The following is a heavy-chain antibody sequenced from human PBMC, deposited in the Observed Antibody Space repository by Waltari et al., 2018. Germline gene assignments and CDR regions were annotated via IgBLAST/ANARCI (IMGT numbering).Heavy chain of an antibody. Sequence: LKESGQDLGKPRGTLSPTGTVPGGPISRSSNSWGWIRQPPGKGLEWIGSIYYSGSTYYNPSLKSRVTISVDTSKNQFSLKLSSVTAADMAVYYCARGKDGVATIFDYWGQGTLVTVSS. CDR3: ARGKDGVATIFDY. D-gene: IGHD5-12*01. CDR2: IYYSGST. V-gene: IGHV4-39*07. CDR1: GGPISRSSNS. J-gene: IGHJ4*02.